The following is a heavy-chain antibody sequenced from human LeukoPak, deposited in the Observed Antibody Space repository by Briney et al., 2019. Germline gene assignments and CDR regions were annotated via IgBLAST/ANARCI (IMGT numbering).Heavy chain of an antibody. CDR2: IIPIFGTA. V-gene: IGHV1-69*13. J-gene: IGHJ4*02. D-gene: IGHD3-22*01. CDR3: ARDSGFYYDSSGSFDY. Sequence: GASVTVSCKASGGTFSSYAISWVRQAPGQGLEWMGGIIPIFGTANYAQKFQGRVTITADESTSTAYMELSSLRSEDTAVYYCARDSGFYYDSSGSFDYWGQGTLVTVSS. CDR1: GGTFSSYA.